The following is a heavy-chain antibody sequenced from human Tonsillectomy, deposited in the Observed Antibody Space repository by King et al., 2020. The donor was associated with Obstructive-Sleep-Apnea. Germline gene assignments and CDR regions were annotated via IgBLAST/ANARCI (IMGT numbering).Heavy chain of an antibody. V-gene: IGHV1-2*02. CDR3: AGDRPPAFDSGSKNWFDP. CDR2: INPNSGGP. CDR1: GYTFTGYY. J-gene: IGHJ5*02. Sequence: VQLVESGAEVKKPGASVKVSCKASGYTFTGYYIHCVRQAPGQGLEWMGWINPNSGGPNYAQKFQGRVTMTRDTSISTTYMGLSRLGSDDTAVYYCAGDRPPAFDSGSKNWFDPWGQGTLVTVSS. D-gene: IGHD3-10*01.